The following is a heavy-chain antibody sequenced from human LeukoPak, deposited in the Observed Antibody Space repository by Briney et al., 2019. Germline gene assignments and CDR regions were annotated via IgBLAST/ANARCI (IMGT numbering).Heavy chain of an antibody. Sequence: GGSLRLSCAASGFTFSTYAMSWVRQAPGKGLEWVSTISGGGVRAYYADSVKGRFTISRNNSKNTLYLQMNSLSAEDTAVYYCARGIAAAGPGLDSWGQGALVTVSS. V-gene: IGHV3-23*01. CDR2: ISGGGVRA. J-gene: IGHJ4*02. CDR1: GFTFSTYA. CDR3: ARGIAAAGPGLDS. D-gene: IGHD6-13*01.